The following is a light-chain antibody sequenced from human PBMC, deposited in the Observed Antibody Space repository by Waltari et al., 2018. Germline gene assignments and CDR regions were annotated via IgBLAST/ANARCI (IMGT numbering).Light chain of an antibody. Sequence: EIVFPKSPPTRSLSPGEGATLSCRASQSVSSSYLAWYQQKPGLAPRLLIYDASSRATGIPDRFSGSGSGTDFTLTISRLEPEDFAVYYCQQYGSSPITFGQGTRLEIK. CDR2: DAS. V-gene: IGKV3D-20*01. CDR3: QQYGSSPIT. J-gene: IGKJ5*01. CDR1: QSVSSSY.